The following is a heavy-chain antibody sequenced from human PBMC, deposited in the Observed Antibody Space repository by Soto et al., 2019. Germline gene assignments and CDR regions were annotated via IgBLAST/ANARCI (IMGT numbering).Heavy chain of an antibody. D-gene: IGHD3-10*01. V-gene: IGHV4-34*01. CDR3: ARGKTPQSTMVRGVAFWFDP. J-gene: IGHJ5*02. CDR2: INHSGST. CDR1: GGSFSGYY. Sequence: QVQLQQWGAGLLKPSETLSLTCAVYGGSFSGYYWSWILQPPGKGLEWIGEINHSGSTNYNPSLKSRVTLSVDTSKNQFSLKLSSVTAADTAVYYCARGKTPQSTMVRGVAFWFDPWGQGTLVTVSS.